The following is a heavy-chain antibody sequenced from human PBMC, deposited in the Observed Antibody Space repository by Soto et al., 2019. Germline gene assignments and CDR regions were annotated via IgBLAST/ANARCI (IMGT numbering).Heavy chain of an antibody. CDR3: AAGRNILTGYYTSYYYGMDV. CDR2: IVVGSGNT. Sequence: ASVKVSCKASGFTFTSSAVQWVRQARGQRLEWIGWIVVGSGNTNYAQKFQERVTITRDMSTSTAYMELSSLRSEDTAVYYCAAGRNILTGYYTSYYYGMDVWGQGTTVTVSS. J-gene: IGHJ6*02. D-gene: IGHD3-9*01. CDR1: GFTFTSSA. V-gene: IGHV1-58*01.